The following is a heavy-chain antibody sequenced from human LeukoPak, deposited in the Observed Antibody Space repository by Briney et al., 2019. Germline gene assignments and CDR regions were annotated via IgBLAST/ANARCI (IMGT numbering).Heavy chain of an antibody. CDR3: ARDRPWDYDILTGYPYYYGMDV. J-gene: IGHJ6*02. CDR2: ISSGGSTI. V-gene: IGHV3-48*03. D-gene: IGHD3-9*01. CDR1: GFTFSSYE. Sequence: GGSLRLSCAASGFTFSSYEMNWVRQAPGKGLEWVSYISSGGSTIYYADSVKGRFTISRDNAKNSLYLQMNSLRAEDTAVYYCARDRPWDYDILTGYPYYYGMDVWGQGTTVTVSS.